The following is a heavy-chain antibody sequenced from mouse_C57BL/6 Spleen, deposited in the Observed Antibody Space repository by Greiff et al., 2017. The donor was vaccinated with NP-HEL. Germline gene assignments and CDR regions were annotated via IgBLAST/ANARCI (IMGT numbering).Heavy chain of an antibody. J-gene: IGHJ4*01. CDR3: ARGDSNYGAMDY. Sequence: EVHLVESGGGLVKPGGSLKLSCAASGFTFSSYAMSWVRQTPEKRLEWVATISDGGSYTYYPDNVKGRFTISRDNAKNNLYLQMSHLKSEDTAMYYCARGDSNYGAMDYWGQGTSVTVSS. CDR1: GFTFSSYA. V-gene: IGHV5-4*01. D-gene: IGHD2-5*01. CDR2: ISDGGSYT.